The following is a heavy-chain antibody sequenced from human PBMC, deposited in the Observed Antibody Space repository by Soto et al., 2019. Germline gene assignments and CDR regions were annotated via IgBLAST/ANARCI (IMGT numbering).Heavy chain of an antibody. CDR3: ARVRDPHLDHYGLDV. V-gene: IGHV1-69*06. J-gene: IGHJ6*02. CDR2: LIPIYDEP. CDR1: GFTFNVYG. Sequence: QVQLVQSGAEVKNPGSSVRVSCKTSGFTFNVYGIHWVRQAPGQGLEWMGGLIPIYDEPNYAQKFQGRVTITADKSTTTVYLELSILRSKDTAVYFCARVRDPHLDHYGLDVWGQGTPVTVSS.